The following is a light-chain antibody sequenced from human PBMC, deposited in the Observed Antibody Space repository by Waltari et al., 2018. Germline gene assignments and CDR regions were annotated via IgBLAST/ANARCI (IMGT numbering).Light chain of an antibody. CDR1: SSNLGAGLD. CDR2: GTC. J-gene: IGLJ1*01. Sequence: QSVLTQPPSVSGATGQRVTISCTGSSSNLGAGLDVHWYQQLPGTAPKLPTHGTCIRPPGVPDRFSGSKSGTSASLAITGLQAEDEADYYCQSYDNSLSGSGVFGTGTKVTVL. V-gene: IGLV1-40*01. CDR3: QSYDNSLSGSGV.